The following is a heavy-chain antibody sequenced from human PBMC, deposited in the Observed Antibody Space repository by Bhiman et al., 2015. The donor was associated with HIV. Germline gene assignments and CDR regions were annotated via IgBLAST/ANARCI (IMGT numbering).Heavy chain of an antibody. V-gene: IGHV3-49*04. Sequence: EVQLAESGGGLVQPGRSLRLSCTASGFTFGDYAMTWVRQAPGKGLEWVGFIRSKAYGGTTEYAASVKGRFTISRDDSKGIVYLQMKSLKTEDTGVYSCTRALRWYGDGFDMWGQGTMVTVSS. CDR1: GFTFGDYA. CDR3: TRALRWYGDGFDM. J-gene: IGHJ3*02. CDR2: IRSKAYGGTT. D-gene: IGHD4-23*01.